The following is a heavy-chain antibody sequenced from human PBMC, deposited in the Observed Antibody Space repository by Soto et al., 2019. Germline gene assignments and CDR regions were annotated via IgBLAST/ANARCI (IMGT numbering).Heavy chain of an antibody. V-gene: IGHV3-30*03. CDR1: GFTFSSYG. CDR2: ISYDGSNK. Sequence: GGSLRLSCAASGFTFSSYGMHWVRQAPGKGLEWVAVISYDGSNKYYADSVKGRFTISRDNSKNTLYLQMNSLRAEDTAVYYCARDHSSSWYYFDYWGQGTLVTVSS. D-gene: IGHD6-13*01. J-gene: IGHJ4*02. CDR3: ARDHSSSWYYFDY.